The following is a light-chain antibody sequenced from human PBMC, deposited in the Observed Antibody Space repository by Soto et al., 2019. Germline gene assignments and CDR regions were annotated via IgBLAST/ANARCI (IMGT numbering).Light chain of an antibody. CDR1: QSVSSSY. J-gene: IGKJ2*01. V-gene: IGKV3-20*01. Sequence: EIVLTQSPGTLSLSPGERATLSCSASQSVSSSYLAWYQQKPGQAPRLLIYGASSRATGIPDRFSGSGSGTDFTLTISRLEPEDFAVYYCQQYGSSPRGTFGQGTKLEIK. CDR2: GAS. CDR3: QQYGSSPRGT.